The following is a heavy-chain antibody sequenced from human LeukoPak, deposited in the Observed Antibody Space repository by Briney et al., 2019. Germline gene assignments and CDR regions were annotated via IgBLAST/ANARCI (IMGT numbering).Heavy chain of an antibody. D-gene: IGHD3-9*01. CDR3: ARHGGYDILTGSYYYYYGMDV. Sequence: PSETLSLTCTVSGGSISSYYWSWIRQPPGKGLEWIGYIYYSGSTNYNPSLKSRVTISVDTSKNQFSLKLSSVTAADTAVYYCARHGGYDILTGSYYYYYGMDVWGQGTTVTVSS. CDR2: IYYSGST. V-gene: IGHV4-59*08. CDR1: GGSISSYY. J-gene: IGHJ6*02.